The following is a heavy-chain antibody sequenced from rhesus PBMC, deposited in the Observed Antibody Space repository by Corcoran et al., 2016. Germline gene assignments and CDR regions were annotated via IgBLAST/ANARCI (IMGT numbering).Heavy chain of an antibody. CDR3: SIHAPGDL. V-gene: IGHV4-147*01. J-gene: IGHJ5-1*01. CDR1: GGSIRLNL. CDR2: INGNSGAT. Sequence: QVQLQESGPGLVKPSETLSLTCAVSGGSIRLNLRSRVRQPPGKGLEWIGRINGNSGATNYNPSLKSRVTFSRDTSKNEFSLEMHSVTAADTAVYFCSIHAPGDLWGPGLLVTVSS. D-gene: IGHD1-38*01.